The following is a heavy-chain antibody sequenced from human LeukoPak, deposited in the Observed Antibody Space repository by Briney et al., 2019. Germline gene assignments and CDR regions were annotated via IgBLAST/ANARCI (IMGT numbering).Heavy chain of an antibody. V-gene: IGHV3-7*01. CDR3: ARVWQYYYDYSAFDM. CDR2: IKQDGSEE. CDR1: AFMFKNYW. D-gene: IGHD3-16*01. Sequence: GGSLRLSCAASAFMFKNYWMTWVRQAPGQGLEWVANIKQDGSEEFYVDSVKGRFTISRDNAKNSLLLHLNSLRADVTAVYFCARVWQYYYDYSAFDMWGQGTMVSVS. J-gene: IGHJ3*02.